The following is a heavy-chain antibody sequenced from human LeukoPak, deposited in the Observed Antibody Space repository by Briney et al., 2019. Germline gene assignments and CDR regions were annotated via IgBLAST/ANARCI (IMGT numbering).Heavy chain of an antibody. CDR3: ARLGYCSGGSCY. CDR1: GFTFSSYS. D-gene: IGHD2-15*01. CDR2: ISSSSSYI. V-gene: IGHV3-21*01. Sequence: PGGSLRLSCAASGFTFSSYSMNWVRQAPGKGLEWVSSISSSSSYIYYADSVKGRFTISRDNAKNSLYLQMNSLRAEDTAVYYCARLGYCSGGSCYRGQRTLVTVSS. J-gene: IGHJ4*02.